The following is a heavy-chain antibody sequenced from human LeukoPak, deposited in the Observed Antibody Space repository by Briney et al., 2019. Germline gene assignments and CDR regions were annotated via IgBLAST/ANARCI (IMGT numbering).Heavy chain of an antibody. CDR3: ARQISITMIVVVNHAFDI. Sequence: SETLSLTCTVSSASISTYYWSWIRQPPGKGLEWIGYIYHSGTSNYNPSLKSRVTISVDTSKNQFSLKLSSVTAADTAVYYCARQISITMIVVVNHAFDIWGQGTMVTVSS. V-gene: IGHV4-59*08. J-gene: IGHJ3*02. CDR1: SASISTYY. D-gene: IGHD3-22*01. CDR2: IYHSGTS.